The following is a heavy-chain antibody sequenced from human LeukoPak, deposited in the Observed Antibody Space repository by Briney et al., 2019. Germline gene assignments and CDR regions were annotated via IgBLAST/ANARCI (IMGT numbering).Heavy chain of an antibody. CDR3: AKVSGGGLYYDGMDV. V-gene: IGHV3-23*01. J-gene: IGHJ6*02. Sequence: GRSLRLSCAASGFTFSSYAMNWVRQAPGKGLEWVSVISGSGGTTYYADSVKGRFTISRDSSKNTLYLQMNSLRAEDTAVYYCAKVSGGGLYYDGMDVWGQGTTVTVSS. D-gene: IGHD1-14*01. CDR1: GFTFSSYA. CDR2: ISGSGGTT.